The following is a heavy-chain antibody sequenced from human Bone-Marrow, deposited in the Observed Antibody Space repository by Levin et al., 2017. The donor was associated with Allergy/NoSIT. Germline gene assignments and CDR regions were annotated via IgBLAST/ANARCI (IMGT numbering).Heavy chain of an antibody. CDR2: IRQDGGEI. V-gene: IGHV3-7*01. D-gene: IGHD4-17*01. Sequence: GGSLRLSCAASGFTFSDYWMSWVRQAPGKGLEWVANIRQDGGEIYYVDSVKGRFTISRDNTENSLYLQMNSLRAEDTAVYYCARAPDYGPGFDYWGQGTLVTVSS. CDR3: ARAPDYGPGFDY. CDR1: GFTFSDYW. J-gene: IGHJ4*02.